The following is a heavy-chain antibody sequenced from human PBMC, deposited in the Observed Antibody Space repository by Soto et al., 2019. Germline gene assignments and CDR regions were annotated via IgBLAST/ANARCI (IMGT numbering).Heavy chain of an antibody. D-gene: IGHD4-17*01. CDR2: IYHSGST. J-gene: IGHJ6*02. V-gene: IGHV4-38-2*01. CDR1: GYSISSGYY. Sequence: SETLSLTCAVSGYSISSGYYWGWIRQPPGKGLEWIGGIYHSGSTYYNPSLKSRVTISVDTSKNQFSLKLSSVTAADTAVYYCARTGDYDGYYYYSMDVWGQGTTVTVSS. CDR3: ARTGDYDGYYYYSMDV.